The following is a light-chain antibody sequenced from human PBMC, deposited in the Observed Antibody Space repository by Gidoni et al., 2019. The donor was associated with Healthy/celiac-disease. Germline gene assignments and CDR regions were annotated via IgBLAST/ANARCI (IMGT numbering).Light chain of an antibody. CDR1: KLGDKY. CDR3: QAWDSSTVV. V-gene: IGLV3-1*01. J-gene: IGLJ2*01. Sequence: SYELTQPPSVSVSPGQTASITCSGDKLGDKYACWYQQMPGQSPVLVIYQDSKRPSGIPERFSGSNSGNTATLTISGTQPMDEADYYCQAWDSSTVVFGGGTKLTVL. CDR2: QDS.